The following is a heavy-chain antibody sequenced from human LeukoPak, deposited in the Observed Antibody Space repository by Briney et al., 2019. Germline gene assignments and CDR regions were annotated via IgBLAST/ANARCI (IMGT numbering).Heavy chain of an antibody. V-gene: IGHV5-51*01. Sequence: ASVKISCKGSGYSFTSYWIGWVRQMPGKGLEWMGIIYPGDSDTRYSPSFQGQVTISADKSISTAYLQWSSLRASDTAMYYCARVRAVAGHLDYWGQGTLVTVSS. J-gene: IGHJ4*02. CDR3: ARVRAVAGHLDY. CDR1: GYSFTSYW. D-gene: IGHD6-19*01. CDR2: IYPGDSDT.